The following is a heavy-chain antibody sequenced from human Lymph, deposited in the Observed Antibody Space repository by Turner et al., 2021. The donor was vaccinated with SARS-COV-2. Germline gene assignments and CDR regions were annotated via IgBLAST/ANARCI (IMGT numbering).Heavy chain of an antibody. CDR1: GFTFSSYA. CDR3: AKVRSIFGVVIGGMDV. CDR2: ISYDGSNK. Sequence: QVQLVESGGGVVQPGRSLRLSCAASGFTFSSYAMHWVRQAPGKGLEWVTVISYDGSNKYYADSVKGRFTISRDNSKNTLYLQMNSLRAEDTAVYYCAKVRSIFGVVIGGMDVRGQGTTVTVSS. V-gene: IGHV3-30*18. D-gene: IGHD3-3*01. J-gene: IGHJ6*02.